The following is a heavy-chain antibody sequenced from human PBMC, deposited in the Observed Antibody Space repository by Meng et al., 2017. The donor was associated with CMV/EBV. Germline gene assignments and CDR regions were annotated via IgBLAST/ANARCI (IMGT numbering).Heavy chain of an antibody. V-gene: IGHV4-31*02. CDR1: GGSSSSGGYY. CDR2: IYYSGST. Sequence: VSGGSSSSGGYYWSWIRQHPGKGLEWIGYIYYSGSTYYNPSLKSRVTISVDTSKNQFSLKLSSVTAAYTAVYYCARAPSCGSGSPDYWGQGTLVTVSS. CDR3: ARAPSCGSGSPDY. D-gene: IGHD3-10*01. J-gene: IGHJ4*02.